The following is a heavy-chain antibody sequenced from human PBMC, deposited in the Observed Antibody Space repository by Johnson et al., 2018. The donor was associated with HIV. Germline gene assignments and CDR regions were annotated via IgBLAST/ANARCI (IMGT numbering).Heavy chain of an antibody. D-gene: IGHD6-13*01. CDR3: ARSGGYPNAFDM. CDR2: ISWNSGSI. CDR1: GFTFSSYA. J-gene: IGHJ3*02. Sequence: VQLVESGGGLVQPGGSLRLSCAASGFTFSSYAMHWVRQAPGKGLEWVSGISWNSGSIGYADSVKCRFTISRDNAKNALYLQMNSLRAEDTAVYYCARSGGYPNAFDMWGQGTMVSVSS. V-gene: IGHV3-9*01.